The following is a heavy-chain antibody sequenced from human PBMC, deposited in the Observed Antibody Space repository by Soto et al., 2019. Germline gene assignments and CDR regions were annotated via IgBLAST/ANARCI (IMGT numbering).Heavy chain of an antibody. D-gene: IGHD1-1*01. V-gene: IGHV3-74*01. J-gene: IGHJ3*02. CDR3: ARGGAQTGTTTQRQNAFDI. CDR1: GFTFSSYW. Sequence: GSLRLSCAASGFTFSSYWMHWVRQAPGKGLVWVSRINSDGSSTSYADSVKGRFTISRDNAKNTLYLQMNSLRAEDTAVYYCARGGAQTGTTTQRQNAFDIWGQGTMVTVSS. CDR2: INSDGSST.